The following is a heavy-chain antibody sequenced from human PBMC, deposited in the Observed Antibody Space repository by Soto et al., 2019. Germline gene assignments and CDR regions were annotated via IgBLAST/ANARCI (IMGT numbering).Heavy chain of an antibody. Sequence: PGGSKILSCVAAEFPCTSYGMHWVRQAPGKGVEWVAVIWYDGSNKYYADSVKGRFTISRDNSKNTLYLQMNTLRAEDTAVYYCARDLLPYVWAPGYWGQGTLVTVSS. D-gene: IGHD3-16*01. CDR3: ARDLLPYVWAPGY. CDR1: EFPCTSYG. V-gene: IGHV3-33*01. J-gene: IGHJ4*02. CDR2: IWYDGSNK.